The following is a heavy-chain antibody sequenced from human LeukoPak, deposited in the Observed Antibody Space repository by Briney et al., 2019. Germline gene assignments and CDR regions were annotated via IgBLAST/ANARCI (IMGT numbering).Heavy chain of an antibody. Sequence: PGGSLRLSCAASGFTFSSYAMSWVRQAPGEGLEWVSAISGSGGSTYYADSVKGRFTISRDNSKNTLYLQMNSLRAEDTAVYYCAKGLPYYYGSGSSFDYWGQGTLVTVSS. V-gene: IGHV3-23*01. CDR2: ISGSGGST. J-gene: IGHJ4*02. D-gene: IGHD3-10*01. CDR1: GFTFSSYA. CDR3: AKGLPYYYGSGSSFDY.